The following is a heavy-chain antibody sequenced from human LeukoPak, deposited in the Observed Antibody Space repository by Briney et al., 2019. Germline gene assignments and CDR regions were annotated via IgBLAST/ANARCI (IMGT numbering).Heavy chain of an antibody. J-gene: IGHJ5*02. Sequence: PSETLSLTCTVSGDSISSGDYYWSWIRQPAGKGLEWIGRISSSGSTNYNPSLKSRVTISVDTSKNQFSLKLTSVTAADTAVYYCGRHPSGRMWLQQGGWFDPWGQGTLVTVSS. D-gene: IGHD5-24*01. CDR1: GDSISSGDYY. CDR2: ISSSGST. CDR3: GRHPSGRMWLQQGGWFDP. V-gene: IGHV4-61*02.